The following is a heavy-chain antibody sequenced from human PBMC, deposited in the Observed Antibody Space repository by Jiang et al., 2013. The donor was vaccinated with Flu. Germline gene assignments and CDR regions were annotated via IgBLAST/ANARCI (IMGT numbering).Heavy chain of an antibody. CDR3: ARDGKATYYYDSSGPLDY. D-gene: IGHD3-22*01. J-gene: IGHJ4*02. Sequence: FTISRDNSKNTLYLQMNSLRAEDTAVYYCARDGKATYYYDSSGPLDYWGQGTLVTVSS. V-gene: IGHV3-30*07.